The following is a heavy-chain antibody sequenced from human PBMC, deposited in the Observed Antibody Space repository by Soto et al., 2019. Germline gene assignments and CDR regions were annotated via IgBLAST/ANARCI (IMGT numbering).Heavy chain of an antibody. CDR3: ARVSSWWELPLDAFDI. V-gene: IGHV3-74*01. D-gene: IGHD1-26*01. Sequence: EVQLVESGGGLVQPGGSLRLSCAASGFTFSSYWMHWVSQAPGKGLVWVSRINSDGSSTSYADSVKGRFTISRDNAKNTLYLQMNSLRAEDTAVYYCARVSSWWELPLDAFDIWGQGTMVTVSS. CDR1: GFTFSSYW. CDR2: INSDGSST. J-gene: IGHJ3*02.